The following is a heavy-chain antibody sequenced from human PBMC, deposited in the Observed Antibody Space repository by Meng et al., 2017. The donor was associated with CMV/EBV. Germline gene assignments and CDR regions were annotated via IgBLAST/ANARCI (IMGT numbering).Heavy chain of an antibody. CDR3: AKAHLLTPYYFDY. CDR2: ISGSGGST. Sequence: GESLKISCAASGFTFSSYAMSWVRQAPGKGLEWVSAISGSGGSTYYADSVKGRFTISRDNSKNTLYLQMNSLRAEDTAVYYCAKAHLLTPYYFDYWGQGTLVTVSS. V-gene: IGHV3-23*01. CDR1: GFTFSSYA. J-gene: IGHJ4*02. D-gene: IGHD2-2*01.